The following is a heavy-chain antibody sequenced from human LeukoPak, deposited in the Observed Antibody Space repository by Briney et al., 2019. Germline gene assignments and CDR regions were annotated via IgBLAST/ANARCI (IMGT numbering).Heavy chain of an antibody. CDR3: ARGINGYSSGWYPQH. V-gene: IGHV3-21*01. J-gene: IGHJ1*01. Sequence: GGSLRLSCTASRFIFSTFAMNWVRQAPGKGLEWVSSISSSSSYIYYADSVKGRFTISRDNAKNSLYLQMNSLRAEDTAVYYCARGINGYSSGWYPQHWGQGTLVTVSS. D-gene: IGHD6-19*01. CDR2: ISSSSSYI. CDR1: RFIFSTFA.